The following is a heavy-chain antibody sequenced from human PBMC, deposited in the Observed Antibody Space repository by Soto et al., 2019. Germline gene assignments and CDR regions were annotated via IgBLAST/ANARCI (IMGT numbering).Heavy chain of an antibody. D-gene: IGHD1-26*01. CDR3: SREGNNSYNEYEFES. CDR1: GFTFSTYS. Sequence: GESLSLSCTAYGFTFSTYSMKWVRQAPGEGLEWVSSISGSGNYTHYADFLRGRFTISRDNAKTSLYLHRNSLRAEDTAVSYCSREGNNSYNEYEFESWGQGTVVTVAS. J-gene: IGHJ4*02. V-gene: IGHV3-21*01. CDR2: ISGSGNYT.